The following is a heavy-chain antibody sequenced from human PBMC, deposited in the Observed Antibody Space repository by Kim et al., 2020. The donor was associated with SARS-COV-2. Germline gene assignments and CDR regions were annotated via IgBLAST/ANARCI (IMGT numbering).Heavy chain of an antibody. CDR3: ARVGEGVVTAIHDYYYGMDV. Sequence: GGSLRLSCAASGFTFSSYSMNWVRQAPGKGLEWVSSISSSSSYIYYADSVKGRFTISRDNAKNSLYLQMNSLRAEDTAVYYCARVGEGVVTAIHDYYYGMDVWGQGTTVTVSS. J-gene: IGHJ6*02. D-gene: IGHD2-21*02. V-gene: IGHV3-21*01. CDR2: ISSSSSYI. CDR1: GFTFSSYS.